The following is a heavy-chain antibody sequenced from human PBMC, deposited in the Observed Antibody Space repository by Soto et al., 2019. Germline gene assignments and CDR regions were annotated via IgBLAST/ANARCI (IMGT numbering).Heavy chain of an antibody. V-gene: IGHV3-23*01. Sequence: RLSCAASGFTFDSPYSHGMSWVRQSPGKGPEWVSTISSNGANTHYAESVKGRFTISKDASRNTVHLHMNNLRAEDTATYFCVSWVSAHFDYWGHGTPVTVSS. CDR1: GFTFDSPYSHG. J-gene: IGHJ4*01. D-gene: IGHD2-8*01. CDR2: ISSNGANT. CDR3: VSWVSAHFDY.